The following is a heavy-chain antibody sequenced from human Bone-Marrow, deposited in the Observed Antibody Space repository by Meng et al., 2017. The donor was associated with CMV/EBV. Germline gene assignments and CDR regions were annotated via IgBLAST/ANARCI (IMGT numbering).Heavy chain of an antibody. CDR2: IYYSGST. D-gene: IGHD2-2*01. CDR1: GGSISSYY. J-gene: IGHJ4*02. Sequence: CTVSGGSISSYYWSWIRQPPGKGLEWIGYIYYSGSTNYNPSLKSRVTISVDTSKNQFSLKLSSVTAADTAVYYCARTPRGYCSSTSCFYYLDYWGQGTLVTVSS. V-gene: IGHV4-59*01. CDR3: ARTPRGYCSSTSCFYYLDY.